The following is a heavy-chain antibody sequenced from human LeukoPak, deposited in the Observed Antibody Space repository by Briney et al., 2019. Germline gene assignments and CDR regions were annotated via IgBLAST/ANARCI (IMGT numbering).Heavy chain of an antibody. Sequence: PGGSLRLSCAASGFTFSSYWMHWVRQAPGKGLVWVSLIHSDGGTTNYADSVKGRFTISRDNAKNTLYLQMNSLRVEDTAVYYCARDTYSIAEWGQGTLVTVSS. V-gene: IGHV3-74*01. CDR1: GFTFSSYW. J-gene: IGHJ4*02. CDR3: ARDTYSIAE. D-gene: IGHD1-26*01. CDR2: IHSDGGTT.